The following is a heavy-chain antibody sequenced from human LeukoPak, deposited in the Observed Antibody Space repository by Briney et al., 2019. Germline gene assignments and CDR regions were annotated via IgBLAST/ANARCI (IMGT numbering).Heavy chain of an antibody. D-gene: IGHD6-13*01. J-gene: IGHJ4*02. CDR2: IKQDGSEK. CDR1: TFIFSNYS. Sequence: GGSLRLSCAASTFIFSNYSTNWVRQAPGKGLEWVADIKQDGSEKFYVDSVKGRFSISRDNAKNSLYLQMNSLRAEDTAVYYCARDFEGKKGLAVGGSDYWGQGTLVTVSS. CDR3: ARDFEGKKGLAVGGSDY. V-gene: IGHV3-7*01.